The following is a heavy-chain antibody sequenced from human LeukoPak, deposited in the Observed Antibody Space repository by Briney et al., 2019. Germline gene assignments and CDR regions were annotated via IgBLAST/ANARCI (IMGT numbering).Heavy chain of an antibody. J-gene: IGHJ4*02. CDR1: GFTFSDYH. D-gene: IGHD3-3*01. Sequence: GGSLRLSCAASGFTFSDYHMNWVRQAPGKGLEWISYITISSTTIYYADSVKGRFTISRDNAKNSLYLQMNSLRAEDTAVYYCARDRGQSFWSGSYYFDYWGQGTLVTVSS. CDR3: ARDRGQSFWSGSYYFDY. V-gene: IGHV3-48*01. CDR2: ITISSTTI.